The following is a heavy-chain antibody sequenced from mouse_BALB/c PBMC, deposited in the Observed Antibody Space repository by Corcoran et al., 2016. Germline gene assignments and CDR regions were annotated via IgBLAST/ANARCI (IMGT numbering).Heavy chain of an antibody. CDR2: INPYNGAT. CDR1: GYSFTGYY. V-gene: IGHV1-26*01. J-gene: IGHJ4*01. Sequence: EVQLQQSGPELVKPGASVKISCKASGYSFTGYYMHWVKQSHVKSLEWIGRINPYNGATSYNQNFKDKASLTVDKSSSTAYMELHSLTSEDSVVYYCARGGYYYAMDYWGQGTSVTVSS. CDR3: ARGGYYYAMDY.